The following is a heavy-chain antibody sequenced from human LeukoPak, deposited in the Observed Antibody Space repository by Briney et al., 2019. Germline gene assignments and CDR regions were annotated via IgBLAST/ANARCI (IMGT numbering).Heavy chain of an antibody. V-gene: IGHV4-39*01. J-gene: IGHJ4*02. CDR3: ARLSYNSGWYIDY. CDR1: GGSISSSSFS. D-gene: IGHD6-19*01. CDR2: MYYSGNT. Sequence: PSETLSLTCAVSGGSISSSSFSWGWIRQPPGKGLEWIGNMYYSGNTYYNPSLKSRVTISVDTSRTQFSLRLSSVTAADTAVYYCARLSYNSGWYIDYWGQGTLVTVSS.